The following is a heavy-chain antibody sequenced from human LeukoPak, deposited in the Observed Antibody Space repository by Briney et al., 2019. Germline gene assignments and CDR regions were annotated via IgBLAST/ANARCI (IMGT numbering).Heavy chain of an antibody. CDR3: ARDLMVDMKATIFDY. D-gene: IGHD5-12*01. CDR1: GDSVSSNSAA. CDR2: TYYRPKWYN. J-gene: IGHJ4*02. Sequence: SQTLSLTCAISGDSVSSNSAAWNWIRQSPSRGLEWLGRTYYRPKWYNDYAVSVKSRITINPDTSKNQFSLQLNSVTPEDTAVDYCARDLMVDMKATIFDYWGQGTLVTVSS. V-gene: IGHV6-1*01.